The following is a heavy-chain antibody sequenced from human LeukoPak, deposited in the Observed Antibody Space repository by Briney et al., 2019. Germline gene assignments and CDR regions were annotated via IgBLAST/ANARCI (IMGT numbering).Heavy chain of an antibody. V-gene: IGHV3-21*01. CDR2: ISSSSSYI. J-gene: IGHJ6*03. CDR3: ARFAAGGSYYYMDV. D-gene: IGHD6-25*01. CDR1: GFTFSSYS. Sequence: GGSLRLSCAASGFTFSSYSMNWVRQAPGKGLEWVSSISSSSSYIYYADSVKGRFTISRDNAKNSLYLQMNSLRAEDTAVYYCARFAAGGSYYYMDVWGKGTTVTVSS.